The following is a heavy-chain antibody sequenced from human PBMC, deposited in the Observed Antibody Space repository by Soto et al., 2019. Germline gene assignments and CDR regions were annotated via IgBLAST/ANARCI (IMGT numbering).Heavy chain of an antibody. Sequence: QVQLVESGGGVVQPGRSLRLSCAASGFTFSSYAMHWVRQAPGKGLEWVAVISYDGSNKYYADSVKGRFTISRDNSKNTLYLQMNSLRAEDTAVYYCARDRAPYGDYPDFDYWGQGTLVTVSS. CDR1: GFTFSSYA. CDR3: ARDRAPYGDYPDFDY. V-gene: IGHV3-30-3*01. CDR2: ISYDGSNK. J-gene: IGHJ4*02. D-gene: IGHD4-17*01.